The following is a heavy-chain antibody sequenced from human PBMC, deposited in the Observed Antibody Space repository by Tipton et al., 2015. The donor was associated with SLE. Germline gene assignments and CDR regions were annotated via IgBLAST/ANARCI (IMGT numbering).Heavy chain of an antibody. CDR1: GGSFSVHYWS. V-gene: IGHV4-30-2*01. D-gene: IGHD2-15*01. CDR3: ARGHILPVVGATPGWFDP. Sequence: TLSLTCAVYGGSFSVHYWSWSWIRQPPGKGLEWIGNIYHTGSAFYTPSLKSRVTLSLDMSNNQFSLRLNSVTAADTAIYYCARGHILPVVGATPGWFDPWGQGTLVTVSS. J-gene: IGHJ5*02. CDR2: IYHTGSA.